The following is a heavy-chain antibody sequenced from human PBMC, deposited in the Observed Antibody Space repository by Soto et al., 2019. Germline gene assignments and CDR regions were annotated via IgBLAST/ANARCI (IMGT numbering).Heavy chain of an antibody. CDR1: GGYVHSYY. J-gene: IGHJ4*02. CDR2: IYYTGST. D-gene: IGHD2-8*01. CDR3: ARARVRGVSPDYDF. V-gene: IGHV4-59*02. Sequence: SETLSLTCSVSGGYVHSYYWSWLRQSPGRGLEWIAYIYYTGSTKYNPSLKSRATISLDTSKNEVYLKMTSVTAVDTAVYYCARARVRGVSPDYDFWGQGTQVTVSS.